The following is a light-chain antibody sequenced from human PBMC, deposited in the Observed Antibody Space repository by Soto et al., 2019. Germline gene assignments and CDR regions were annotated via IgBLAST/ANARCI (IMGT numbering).Light chain of an antibody. CDR2: GAS. CDR1: QSVSSSY. Sequence: EIVVTQSPDTLSLSPGERATLSCRASQSVSSSYLAWYQHKPGQAPRLLIYGASSRATGIPDRFSGSGSGTDFTLTISRLEPEDFAVYYCQQYGSSPHTFGQGTKLEIK. CDR3: QQYGSSPHT. J-gene: IGKJ2*01. V-gene: IGKV3-20*01.